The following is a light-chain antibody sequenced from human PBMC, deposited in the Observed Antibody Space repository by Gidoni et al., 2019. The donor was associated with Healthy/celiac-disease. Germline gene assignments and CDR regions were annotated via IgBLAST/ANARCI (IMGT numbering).Light chain of an antibody. Sequence: DIQMTQSPSTLSASVGDRVTITCRASQSISSWLAWYQQKPGKDPKLLIYKASSLESGVPSRFSGSGSGTEFTLTISSLQPDDFATYYCQQYNRYSYTFGQGTKLEIK. CDR1: QSISSW. V-gene: IGKV1-5*03. CDR3: QQYNRYSYT. J-gene: IGKJ2*01. CDR2: KAS.